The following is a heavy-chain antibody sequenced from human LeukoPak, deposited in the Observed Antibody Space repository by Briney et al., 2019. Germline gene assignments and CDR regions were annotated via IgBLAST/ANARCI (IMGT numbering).Heavy chain of an antibody. CDR3: TTSRIFRGYFDY. CDR1: GFTFSNAW. D-gene: IGHD2-15*01. V-gene: IGHV3-15*01. CDR2: IKSKTDGGTT. Sequence: GGSLRLSCAASGFTFSNAWMSWVRLAPGKGLEWVGRIKSKTDGGTTDYAAPVKGRFTISRDDSKNTLYLQMNSLKTEDTAVYYCTTSRIFRGYFDYWGQGTLVTVSS. J-gene: IGHJ4*02.